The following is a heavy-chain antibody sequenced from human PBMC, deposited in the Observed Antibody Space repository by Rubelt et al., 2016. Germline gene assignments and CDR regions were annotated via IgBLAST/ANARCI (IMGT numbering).Heavy chain of an antibody. CDR3: AREWFGELVVDY. CDR1: GGSISSYY. V-gene: IGHV4-59*12. CDR2: IYYSGST. D-gene: IGHD3-10*01. Sequence: QVQLQESGPGLVKPSETLSLTCTVSGGSISSYYWSWIRQPPGKGLEWIGYIYYSGSTNYNPSLKSGVTIAVDTSKNQFSLKLSSVTAADTAVYYWAREWFGELVVDYWGQGTLVTVSS. J-gene: IGHJ4*02.